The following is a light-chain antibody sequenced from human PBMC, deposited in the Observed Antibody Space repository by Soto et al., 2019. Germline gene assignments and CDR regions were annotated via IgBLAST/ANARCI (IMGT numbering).Light chain of an antibody. Sequence: QSALTQPASVSGSPGQSITISCTGTNSDIGGYNYVSWYQQHPGKAPKLMIYDVSNRPSGVSYRFSGSKSGNTASLTISGLQAEDGAGYYCSSYTSRSTLGVFGGGTKLTVL. CDR1: NSDIGGYNY. J-gene: IGLJ2*01. CDR3: SSYTSRSTLGV. CDR2: DVS. V-gene: IGLV2-14*03.